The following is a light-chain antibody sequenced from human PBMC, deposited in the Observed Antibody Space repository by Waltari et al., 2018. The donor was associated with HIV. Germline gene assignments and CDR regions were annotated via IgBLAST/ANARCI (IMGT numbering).Light chain of an antibody. CDR3: QQRRNWPPGAT. V-gene: IGKV3-11*01. CDR1: QSVSSY. Sequence: EIVLTQSPATLSLSPGERATLSCRASQSVSSYLAGYQQKPGQAPKLLIYGASNRATRIPARFSGSGFGTDFTLTISSLEPQDFAVYYCQQRRNWPPGATFGGGTKVEIK. J-gene: IGKJ4*01. CDR2: GAS.